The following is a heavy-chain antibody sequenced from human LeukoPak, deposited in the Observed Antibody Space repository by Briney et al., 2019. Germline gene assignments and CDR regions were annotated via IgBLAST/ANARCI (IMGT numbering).Heavy chain of an antibody. V-gene: IGHV3-33*01. J-gene: IGHJ4*02. CDR1: GFTFSSYG. Sequence: GGSLRLSCAASGFTFSSYGMHWVRQAPGKGLEGVAVIWYDGSNKYYADSVKGRFTISRDNSKNTLYLQMNSLRAEDTAVYYCARGTVVVPAAMIYWGQGTLVTVSS. D-gene: IGHD2-2*01. CDR2: IWYDGSNK. CDR3: ARGTVVVPAAMIY.